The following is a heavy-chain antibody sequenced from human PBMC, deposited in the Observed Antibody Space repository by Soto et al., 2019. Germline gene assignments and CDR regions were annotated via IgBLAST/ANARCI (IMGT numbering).Heavy chain of an antibody. CDR1: GYTFTGYY. Sequence: ASVKVSCKASGYTFTGYYMHWVRQAPGQGLEWMGWINPNSGGTNYAQKFQGWVTMTRDTSISTAYMELSRLRSDDTAVYYCARNLFFLPGDFDGPHNYYEVWAFRAKGPTVTV. J-gene: IGHJ6*03. CDR2: INPNSGGT. V-gene: IGHV1-2*04. D-gene: IGHD3-22*01. CDR3: ARNLFFLPGDFDGPHNYYEVWAF.